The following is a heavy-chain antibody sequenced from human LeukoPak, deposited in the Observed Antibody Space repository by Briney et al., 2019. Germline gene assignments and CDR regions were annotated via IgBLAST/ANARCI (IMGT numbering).Heavy chain of an antibody. D-gene: IGHD2-15*01. CDR3: ARARVAATSKGEFDY. J-gene: IGHJ4*02. V-gene: IGHV1-18*01. CDR2: ISTYNGDT. Sequence: GDSVKVSCTASGYTFSAYGISWVRQAPGQGLEWLGWISTYNGDTEYPQTLQGRVTMTTDTSTSTVYIELRSLISDDTAVYYCARARVAATSKGEFDYWGQGTLVTVSS. CDR1: GYTFSAYG.